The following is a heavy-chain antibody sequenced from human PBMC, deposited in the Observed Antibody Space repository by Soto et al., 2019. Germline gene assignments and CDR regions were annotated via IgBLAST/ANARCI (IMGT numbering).Heavy chain of an antibody. V-gene: IGHV3-21*01. CDR1: GFTFSSYS. J-gene: IGHJ6*02. CDR3: AKADRHYYYYYGMDV. Sequence: GSLRLSCAASGFTFSSYSMNWVRQAPGKGLEWVSSISSSSSYIYYADSVKGRFTISRDNAKNSLYLQMNSLRAEDTAVYYCAKADRHYYYYYGMDVWGQGTTVTVSS. CDR2: ISSSSSYI.